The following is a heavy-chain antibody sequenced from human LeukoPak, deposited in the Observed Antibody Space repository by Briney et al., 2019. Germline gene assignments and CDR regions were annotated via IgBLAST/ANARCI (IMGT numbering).Heavy chain of an antibody. J-gene: IGHJ6*03. CDR3: ARDTDDPSTFGDRRYMDV. Sequence: GGSLRLSCAASGFTFSSYWMHWVRQAPGKGLVWVSRINSDGSSTSYADSVKGRFTISRDNAKNTLYLQMNSLRAEDTAVYYCARDTDDPSTFGDRRYMDVWGKGTTVTISS. D-gene: IGHD3-10*01. CDR1: GFTFSSYW. CDR2: INSDGSST. V-gene: IGHV3-74*01.